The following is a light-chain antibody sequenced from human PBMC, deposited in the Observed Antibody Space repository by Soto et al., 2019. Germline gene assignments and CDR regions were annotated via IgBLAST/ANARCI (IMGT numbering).Light chain of an antibody. CDR2: DAS. Sequence: EIVLTQSPATLSLSPGERATLSCRASQSVSSYLAWYQQKPGQAPRLLIYDASNRATGIPARFSGSGSGTDFTLTISRIEPEDFAVYYCQQRSNWPLLTFGGGTKVEIK. V-gene: IGKV3-11*01. CDR3: QQRSNWPLLT. J-gene: IGKJ4*01. CDR1: QSVSSY.